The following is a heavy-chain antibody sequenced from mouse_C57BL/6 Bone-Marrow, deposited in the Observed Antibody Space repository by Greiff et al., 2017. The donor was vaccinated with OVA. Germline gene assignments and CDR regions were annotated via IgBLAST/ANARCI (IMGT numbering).Heavy chain of an antibody. CDR1: GYTFTDYY. J-gene: IGHJ4*01. V-gene: IGHV1-76*01. Sequence: VKLQQSGAELVRPGASVKLSCKASGYTFTDYYINWVKQRPGQGLEWIARIYPGSGNTYYNEKFKGKATLTAEKSSSTAYMQLSSLTSEDSAVYFCAIGVSTMVYYYAMDYWGQGTAVTVSS. D-gene: IGHD2-2*01. CDR3: AIGVSTMVYYYAMDY. CDR2: IYPGSGNT.